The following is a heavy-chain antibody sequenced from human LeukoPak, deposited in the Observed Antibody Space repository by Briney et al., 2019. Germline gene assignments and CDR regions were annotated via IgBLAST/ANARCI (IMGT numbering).Heavy chain of an antibody. CDR2: ISTDGSTT. CDR1: GFTFSIYW. CDR3: ATYYCSSTSCYEDY. Sequence: PGGSLRLSCAASGFTFSIYWMHWVRQAPGKGLVWVSRISTDGSTTSYADSVKGRFTISRDNAKNTLYLQMISLRAEDTAVYYCATYYCSSTSCYEDYWGQGTLVTVSS. J-gene: IGHJ4*02. V-gene: IGHV3-74*01. D-gene: IGHD2-2*01.